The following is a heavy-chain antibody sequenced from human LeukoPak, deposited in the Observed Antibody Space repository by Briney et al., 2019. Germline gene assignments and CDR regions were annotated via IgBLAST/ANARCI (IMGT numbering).Heavy chain of an antibody. J-gene: IGHJ4*02. Sequence: GRSLRLSCAASGFTFSSYGMHWVRQAPGKGLEWVAVISYDGSNKYYADSVKGRFTISRDNSKNTLYLQMNSLRAEDTAMYYCAKVVSGYWGQGTLVTVSS. CDR1: GFTFSSYG. V-gene: IGHV3-30*18. CDR3: AKVVSGY. D-gene: IGHD2-21*01. CDR2: ISYDGSNK.